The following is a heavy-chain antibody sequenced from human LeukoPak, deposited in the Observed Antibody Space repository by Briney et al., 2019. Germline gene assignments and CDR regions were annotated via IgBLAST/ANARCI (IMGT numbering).Heavy chain of an antibody. J-gene: IGHJ4*02. CDR2: INHSGST. Sequence: SETLSLTCAVYGGSFGGYYWSWIRQPPGKGLEWIGEINHSGSTNYNPSLKSRVTISVDTSKNQFSLKLSSVTAADTAVYYCARVSPAGITFGGPTIYWGQGTLVTVSS. D-gene: IGHD3-16*01. CDR3: ARVSPAGITFGGPTIY. CDR1: GGSFGGYY. V-gene: IGHV4-34*01.